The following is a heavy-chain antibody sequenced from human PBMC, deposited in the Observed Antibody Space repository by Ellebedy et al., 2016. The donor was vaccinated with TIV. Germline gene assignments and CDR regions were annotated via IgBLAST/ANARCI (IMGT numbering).Heavy chain of an antibody. J-gene: IGHJ5*02. D-gene: IGHD2-15*01. Sequence: SETLSLXXTVSGGLIGDRTYYWGWIRQPPGKGLEWIGSVLYGGTTHYTPSLQSRATISIDASKNQFSLSLSSVTAADTAIYFCVRLVVPWGQGTLVTVSS. CDR1: GGLIGDRTYY. CDR3: VRLVVP. V-gene: IGHV4-39*01. CDR2: VLYGGTT.